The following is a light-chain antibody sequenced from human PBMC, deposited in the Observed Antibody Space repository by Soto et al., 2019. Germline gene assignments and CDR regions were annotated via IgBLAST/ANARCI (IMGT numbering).Light chain of an antibody. CDR1: QSVSSSY. V-gene: IGKV3-20*01. CDR2: DAS. Sequence: EIVLTQSPGTLSLSPGERATLSCRASQSVSSSYLAWHQQKPGQAPRLLIYDASSRATGIPDRFSGSGSGTDCTLTISRLEPEDFAVYYWQQYGSSPYTFGQGTKLEIK. CDR3: QQYGSSPYT. J-gene: IGKJ2*01.